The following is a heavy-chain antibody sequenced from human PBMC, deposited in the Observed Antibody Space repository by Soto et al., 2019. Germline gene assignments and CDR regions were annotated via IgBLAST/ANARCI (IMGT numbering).Heavy chain of an antibody. CDR2: ISGSGGST. V-gene: IGHV3-23*01. D-gene: IGHD3-22*01. CDR3: AKDQYYYDSSGYAPFDY. J-gene: IGHJ4*02. CDR1: GFTFSSYA. Sequence: EVQLLESGGGLVQPGGSLRLSCAASGFTFSSYAMSWVRQAPGKGLEWVSAISGSGGSTYYADSVKGRFTISRDNSKNTLYLRMNSLRAEDTAVYYCAKDQYYYDSSGYAPFDYWGQGTLVTVSS.